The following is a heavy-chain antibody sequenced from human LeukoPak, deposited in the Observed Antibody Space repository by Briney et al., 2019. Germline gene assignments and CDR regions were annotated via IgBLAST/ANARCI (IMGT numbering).Heavy chain of an antibody. V-gene: IGHV3-48*02. J-gene: IGHJ4*02. CDR1: GFTFSHYS. CDR2: ISDGSTT. Sequence: GGSLRLSCAASGFTFSHYSMNWVRQAPGKGLEWVSYISDGSTTYHADSVKGRLTISRDNAKNSLYLQMNSLRDEDTAVYYCARGYTYGHDYWGQGTLVTVSS. D-gene: IGHD5-18*01. CDR3: ARGYTYGHDY.